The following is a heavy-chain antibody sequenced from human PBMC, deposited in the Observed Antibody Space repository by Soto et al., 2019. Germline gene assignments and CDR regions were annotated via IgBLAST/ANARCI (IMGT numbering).Heavy chain of an antibody. Sequence: GGSLRLSCAASGFTFSSYAMSWVRQAPGKGLEWVSAINCNGGSTCYADSVKGRFTISRDNAKNSLYLQLNSLGAEDTAFYYCARLMRSGSYYNDYYYYALDVWGQGTTVTVSS. D-gene: IGHD3-10*01. CDR2: INCNGGST. CDR3: ARLMRSGSYYNDYYYYALDV. CDR1: GFTFSSYA. V-gene: IGHV3-20*04. J-gene: IGHJ6*01.